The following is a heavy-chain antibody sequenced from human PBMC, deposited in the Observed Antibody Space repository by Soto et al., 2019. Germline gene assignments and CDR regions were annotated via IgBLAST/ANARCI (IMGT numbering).Heavy chain of an antibody. CDR1: GFTFSSYT. J-gene: IGHJ4*02. D-gene: IGHD6-19*01. Sequence: GGSLRLSCAASGFTFSSYTMSWVRQAPGKGLEWVSAISGSGGSTYYADSVKGRFTISRDNSKNTLYLQMNSLRAEDTAVYYCAKENGVLRAVARPRGNFDYWGQGTLVTVSS. V-gene: IGHV3-23*01. CDR2: ISGSGGST. CDR3: AKENGVLRAVARPRGNFDY.